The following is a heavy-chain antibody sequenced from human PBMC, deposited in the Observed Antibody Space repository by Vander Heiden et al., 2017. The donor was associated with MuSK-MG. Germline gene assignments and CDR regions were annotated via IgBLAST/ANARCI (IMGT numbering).Heavy chain of an antibody. V-gene: IGHV3-30*18. D-gene: IGHD4-17*01. Sequence: QVQLVESGGGVVQPGRSLRLSCAASGFTFSSYGMHWVRQAPGKGLEWVAVISYDGSNKYYADSVKGRFTISRDNSKNTLYLQMNSLRAEDTAVYYCAKAGTVTPAWAVDYWGQGTLVTVYS. CDR1: GFTFSSYG. J-gene: IGHJ4*02. CDR2: ISYDGSNK. CDR3: AKAGTVTPAWAVDY.